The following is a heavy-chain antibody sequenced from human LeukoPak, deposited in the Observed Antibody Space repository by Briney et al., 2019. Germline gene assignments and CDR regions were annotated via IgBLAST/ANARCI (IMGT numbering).Heavy chain of an antibody. CDR2: ISNDGSNK. CDR3: ARSGLGYCSSTSCYKDY. Sequence: GGSLRLSCAASGFTFSSYAMHWVRQAPGKGLEWVALISNDGSNKYYADSVKGRFTISRDSSKNSLYLQMNSLRAEDTAVYYCARSGLGYCSSTSCYKDYWGQGTLVTVSS. J-gene: IGHJ4*02. CDR1: GFTFSSYA. D-gene: IGHD2-2*02. V-gene: IGHV3-30-3*01.